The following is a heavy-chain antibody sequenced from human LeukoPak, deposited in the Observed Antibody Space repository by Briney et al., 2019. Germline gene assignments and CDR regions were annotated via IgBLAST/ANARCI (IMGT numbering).Heavy chain of an antibody. CDR2: IRYDGSNK. V-gene: IGHV3-30*02. J-gene: IGHJ6*03. D-gene: IGHD5-12*01. Sequence: GGSLRLSCAASGFTFSSYGMYWVRQAPGKGLERVAFIRYDGSNKYYADSVKGRFTISRDNSKNTLYLQMKSLRAEDTAVYYCAKGGGYEAQYYYYYLDVWGKGTTVTISS. CDR3: AKGGGYEAQYYYYYLDV. CDR1: GFTFSSYG.